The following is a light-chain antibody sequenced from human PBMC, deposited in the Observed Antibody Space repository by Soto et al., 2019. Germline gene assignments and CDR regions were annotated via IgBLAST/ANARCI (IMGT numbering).Light chain of an antibody. CDR2: EVS. Sequence: QSVLTQPASVSGSPGQSITISCTGTSSDVGGPNYVSWYQHHPGKAPKLIIYEVSNRPSGVSDRFSGSKSGSTASLTISGLQAEDEADYYCTSYSSRTTPGVFGGGTKLTVL. V-gene: IGLV2-14*01. J-gene: IGLJ2*01. CDR3: TSYSSRTTPGV. CDR1: SSDVGGPNY.